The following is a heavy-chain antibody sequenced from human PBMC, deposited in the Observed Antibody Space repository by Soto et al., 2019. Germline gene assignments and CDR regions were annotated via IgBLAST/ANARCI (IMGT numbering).Heavy chain of an antibody. CDR3: AKDIAAAGIYYFDY. V-gene: IGHV3-23*01. CDR1: GFTFSSYA. J-gene: IGHJ4*02. CDR2: ISGSGGST. D-gene: IGHD6-13*01. Sequence: GGSLRLSCAASGFTFSSYAMSWVRHAPGKGLEWVSAISGSGGSTYYADSVKGRFTISRDNSKNTLYLQMNSLRAEDTAVYYCAKDIAAAGIYYFDYWGQGTLVTVAS.